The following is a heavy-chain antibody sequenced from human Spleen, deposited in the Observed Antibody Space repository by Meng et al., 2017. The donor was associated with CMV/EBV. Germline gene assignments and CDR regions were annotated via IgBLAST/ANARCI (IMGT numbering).Heavy chain of an antibody. CDR1: GFIFSEYY. Sequence: SGFIFSEYYMSWIRQAPGKGLEWIAYISDNGRTIYYADSLRGRFTISRDNAKNSLYLQMDSLRVEDTALYYCARGRDYVWGSYRPLHWGQGTLVTVSS. V-gene: IGHV3-11*01. CDR3: ARGRDYVWGSYRPLH. J-gene: IGHJ4*02. D-gene: IGHD3-16*02. CDR2: ISDNGRTI.